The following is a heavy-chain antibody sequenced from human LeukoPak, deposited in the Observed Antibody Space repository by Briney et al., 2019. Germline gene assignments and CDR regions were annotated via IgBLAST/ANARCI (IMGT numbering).Heavy chain of an antibody. Sequence: GGSLRLSCVASGFTFSDYDMHWVRQATGKGLEWISAIDPAGNTWYSDSVKGRFTISRENAKSSLFLQMNSLRAADTAVYYCVREPAYTGTRWCPDLWGRGALVTVSS. V-gene: IGHV3-13*01. CDR1: GFTFSDYD. J-gene: IGHJ2*01. CDR3: VREPAYTGTRWCPDL. CDR2: IDPAGNT. D-gene: IGHD3-16*01.